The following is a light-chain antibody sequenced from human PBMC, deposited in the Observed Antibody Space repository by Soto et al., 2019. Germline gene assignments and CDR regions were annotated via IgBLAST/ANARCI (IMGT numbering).Light chain of an antibody. Sequence: QLVLTQSPSASVSLGASVKLTCTLSSGHSSYAIAWHQQQPDKGPRYLMNLNSDGRHSKGDGIPDRFSGSSSGPERNLIISSLQSEDEADYYCQTWGSGILVFGGGTKLTVL. CDR3: QTWGSGILV. CDR1: SGHSSYA. V-gene: IGLV4-69*01. CDR2: LNSDGRH. J-gene: IGLJ2*01.